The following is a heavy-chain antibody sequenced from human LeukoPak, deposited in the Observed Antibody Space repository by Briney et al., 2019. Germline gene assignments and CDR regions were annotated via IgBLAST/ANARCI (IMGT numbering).Heavy chain of an antibody. CDR1: GGSISSSNHH. D-gene: IGHD3-16*02. V-gene: IGHV4-39*01. Sequence: PSETLSLTCTVPGGSISSSNHHWDWVRQPPGKGLEWIGNIYYSGSTYNNPSLKSRVTISVDTSRNHFSLRLSSVTAADTAVYYCARRLSGYTFDYWGQGTLVTVSS. J-gene: IGHJ4*02. CDR3: ARRLSGYTFDY. CDR2: IYYSGST.